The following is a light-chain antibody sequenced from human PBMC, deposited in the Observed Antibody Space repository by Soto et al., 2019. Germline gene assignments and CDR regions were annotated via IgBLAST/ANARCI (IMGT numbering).Light chain of an antibody. V-gene: IGKV4-1*01. Sequence: ISMSLCPKTLAVSLVERATISCESSQNIFSTSISKTLLAWYQHKSGQPPRLLIYWASTRESGVPDRFSGSGSGTDFTLTIISLQAEDVAVYYCHQDYNCPWTFGQGTKVDNK. CDR2: WAS. CDR1: QNIFSTSISKTL. J-gene: IGKJ1*01. CDR3: HQDYNCPWT.